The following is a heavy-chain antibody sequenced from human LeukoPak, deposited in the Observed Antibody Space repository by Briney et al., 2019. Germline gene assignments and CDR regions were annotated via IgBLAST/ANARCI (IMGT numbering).Heavy chain of an antibody. V-gene: IGHV3-66*01. J-gene: IGHJ4*02. Sequence: GGSLRLSCAASGFTVSSNYMSWVRQAPGKGLEWVSVIYSGGSTYYADSVKGRFTISRDNSKNTLYLQMNSLKAEDTAVYYCAIERREYQLLPYYFDYWGQGTLVTVSS. CDR1: GFTVSSNY. CDR3: AIERREYQLLPYYFDY. CDR2: IYSGGST. D-gene: IGHD2-2*01.